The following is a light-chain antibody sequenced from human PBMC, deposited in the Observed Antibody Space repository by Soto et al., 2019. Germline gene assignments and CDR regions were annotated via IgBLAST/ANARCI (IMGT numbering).Light chain of an antibody. CDR1: SSDVGGYNY. J-gene: IGLJ2*01. CDR2: DVS. Sequence: QSALTQPASVSGSPGQSITISYTGTSSDVGGYNYVSWYQQHPGKAPKLMIYDVSNRPSGVSNRFSGSKSGNTASLTISGLQAEDEADYYCSSYTSNSTLVFGGGTKVTVL. V-gene: IGLV2-14*01. CDR3: SSYTSNSTLV.